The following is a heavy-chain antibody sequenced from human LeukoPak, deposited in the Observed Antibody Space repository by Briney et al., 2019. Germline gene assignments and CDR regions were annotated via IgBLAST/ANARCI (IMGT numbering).Heavy chain of an antibody. D-gene: IGHD1-26*01. Sequence: GESLKIYCKGSGYSFSSYWIGWVRQMPGKGLEWMGIIYPGDSDTRDSPSFQGQVTISADKSVSTAYLQWINLQASDTAMYYCARVARDEATTFDYWGQGTLVTVSS. V-gene: IGHV5-51*01. CDR1: GYSFSSYW. CDR3: ARVARDEATTFDY. CDR2: IYPGDSDT. J-gene: IGHJ4*02.